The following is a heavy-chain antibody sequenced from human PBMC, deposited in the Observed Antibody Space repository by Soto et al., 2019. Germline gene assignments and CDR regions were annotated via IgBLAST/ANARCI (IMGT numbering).Heavy chain of an antibody. V-gene: IGHV4-34*01. CDR2: INHRGST. J-gene: IGHJ6*03. CDR1: GGSFSGYY. D-gene: IGHD3-3*01. CDR3: ARVEGLDFWSGTRGYYYYYMDV. Sequence: SETLSLTCAVYGGSFSGYYWSWIRQPPGKGLEWIGEINHRGSTNYNPSLKSRVTISIDTSKSQFSLKLSSVTAADTAVYYCARVEGLDFWSGTRGYYYYYMDVWGKGTTVTVSS.